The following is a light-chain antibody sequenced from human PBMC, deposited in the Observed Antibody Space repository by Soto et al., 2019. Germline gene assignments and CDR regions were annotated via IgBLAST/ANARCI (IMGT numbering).Light chain of an antibody. J-gene: IGLJ3*02. CDR2: DVS. CDR1: SSDVGGYNY. Sequence: QSVLTQPRSVSGSPGQSVTISCTGTSSDVGGYNYVSWYQQHPGKAPKLMIYDVSKRPSGVPDRFSGSKSGNTASLTISGLQAEDEADYYCCSYAGSYSHWVFGGGPKLTVL. V-gene: IGLV2-11*01. CDR3: CSYAGSYSHWV.